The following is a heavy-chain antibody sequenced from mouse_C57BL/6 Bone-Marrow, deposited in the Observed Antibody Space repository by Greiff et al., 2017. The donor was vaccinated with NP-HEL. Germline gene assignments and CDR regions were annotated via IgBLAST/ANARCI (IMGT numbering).Heavy chain of an antibody. J-gene: IGHJ4*01. CDR1: GFTFSSYA. Sequence: EVQGVESGGGLVKPGGSLKLSCAASGFTFSSYAMSWVRQTPEKRLEWVATISAGGSYTYYPDNVKGRFTISRDNAKNNLYLQMSHLKSEDTAMYYCARDQSTVVEGHYAMDYWGQGTSVTVSS. V-gene: IGHV5-4*01. D-gene: IGHD1-1*01. CDR2: ISAGGSYT. CDR3: ARDQSTVVEGHYAMDY.